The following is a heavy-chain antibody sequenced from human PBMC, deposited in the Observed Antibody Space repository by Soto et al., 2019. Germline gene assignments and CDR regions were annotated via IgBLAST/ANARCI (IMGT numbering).Heavy chain of an antibody. CDR2: ISYDGSNK. V-gene: IGHV3-30*18. CDR3: AKEAGWGCSSIICYPWFDP. J-gene: IGHJ5*02. CDR1: GFTFTSYG. Sequence: PGGSLRLSCAASGFTFTSYGMDWVRQAPGKGLEWVAVISYDGSNKYYADSVKGRFTISRDNSKNTLDLQMNSLRVEDTALYFCAKEAGWGCSSIICYPWFDPWGQGT. D-gene: IGHD2-2*01.